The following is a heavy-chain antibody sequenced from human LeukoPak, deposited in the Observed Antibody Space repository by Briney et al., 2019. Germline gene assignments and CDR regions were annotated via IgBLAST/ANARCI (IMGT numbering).Heavy chain of an antibody. D-gene: IGHD3-22*01. Sequence: SETLSLTCTVSGGSISSGDYYWSWIRQPPGKGLEWIGYIYYSGSTYYNPSLKSRVTISVDTSKNQFSLKLSSVTAADTAVYYCASPYYYDSSGYSDAFDIWGQGTMVTVSS. CDR3: ASPYYYDSSGYSDAFDI. CDR1: GGSISSGDYY. CDR2: IYYSGST. J-gene: IGHJ3*02. V-gene: IGHV4-30-4*08.